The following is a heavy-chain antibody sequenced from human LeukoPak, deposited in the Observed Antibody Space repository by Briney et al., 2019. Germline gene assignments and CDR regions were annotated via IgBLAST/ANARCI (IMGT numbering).Heavy chain of an antibody. D-gene: IGHD3-9*01. CDR2: INHSGST. V-gene: IGHV4-34*01. CDR3: ARGPGLRYFDWLFKRGAFDI. CDR1: GGSFSGYY. Sequence: SETLSLTCAVYGGSFSGYYWSWIRQPPGKGLEWIGEINHSGSTNYNPSLKSRVTISVDTSKNQFSLKLSPVTAADTAVYYCARGPGLRYFDWLFKRGAFDIWGQGTMVTVSS. J-gene: IGHJ3*02.